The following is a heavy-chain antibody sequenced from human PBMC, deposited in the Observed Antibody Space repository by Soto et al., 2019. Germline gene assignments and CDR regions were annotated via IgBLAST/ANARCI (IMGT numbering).Heavy chain of an antibody. J-gene: IGHJ6*02. CDR2: IYYSGST. D-gene: IGHD4-4*01. CDR3: ARGLTTVTPQSVYYYGMDV. V-gene: IGHV4-61*01. Sequence: PSETLSLTCTVSGGSVSSGSYYWSWIRQPPGKGLEWIGYIYYSGSTNYTPSLKSRVTISVDTSKNQFSLKLSSVTAADTAVYYCARGLTTVTPQSVYYYGMDVWGQGTTVTVSS. CDR1: GGSVSSGSYY.